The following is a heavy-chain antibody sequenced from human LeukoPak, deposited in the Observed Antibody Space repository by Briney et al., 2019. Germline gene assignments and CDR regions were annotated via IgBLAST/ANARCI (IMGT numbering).Heavy chain of an antibody. J-gene: IGHJ6*02. CDR2: INPSGSST. V-gene: IGHV1-46*01. CDR1: GYTFTSYY. D-gene: IGHD5-18*01. Sequence: ASVKVSCKASGYTFTSYYMHWVRQAPGQGLEWMGIINPSGSSTSYAQKFQGRVTMTRDTSTSTVYMELSSLRSEDTAVYYCARDVASTYSYGLYYYYYYGMDVWGQGTTVTVSS. CDR3: ARDVASTYSYGLYYYYYYGMDV.